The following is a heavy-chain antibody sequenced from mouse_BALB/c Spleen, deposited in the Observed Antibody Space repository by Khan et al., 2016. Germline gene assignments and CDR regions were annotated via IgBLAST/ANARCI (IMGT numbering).Heavy chain of an antibody. CDR3: GRGDY. J-gene: IGHJ2*01. CDR1: GFTFSSFG. V-gene: IGHV5-17*02. Sequence: EVELVESGGGLVQPGGSRKLSCAASGFTFSSFGMHWVRQAPEKGLEWVAFISSGSSAIYYADTVKGRFTISRDNPKNPLFLPMTSLTSEEPAMYDWGRGDYWGQGTTLTVSS. CDR2: ISSGSSAI.